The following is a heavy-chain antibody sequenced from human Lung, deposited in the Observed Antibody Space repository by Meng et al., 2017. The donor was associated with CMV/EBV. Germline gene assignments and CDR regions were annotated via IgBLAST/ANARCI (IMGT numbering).Heavy chain of an antibody. J-gene: IGHJ6*02. CDR3: ARPLAIRPMLGYYYGLDV. CDR2: IYSADRA. V-gene: IGHV3-53*01. CDR1: GFTVTDNY. D-gene: IGHD6-6*01. Sequence: GESLKISCAASGFTVTDNYMIWVRQAPGKGLEWVSVIYSADRAYYADSVRGRFTISRDISKNTVYLQMLNLRAEDAAMYYCARPLAIRPMLGYYYGLDVWGQGTRVTVSS.